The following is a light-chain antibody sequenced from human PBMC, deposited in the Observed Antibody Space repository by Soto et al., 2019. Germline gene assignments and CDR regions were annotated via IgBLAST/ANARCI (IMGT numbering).Light chain of an antibody. CDR3: QQYNSYRYT. V-gene: IGKV1-5*01. J-gene: IGKJ2*01. CDR2: DAS. CDR1: QSINNW. Sequence: DFQTTQSPPTLSASVGDSVTITCRASQSINNWLAWYQQKPGKAPKVLIYDASNLESGVPSRFSGSGSGTEFTLTISSLQPDDFATYYCQQYNSYRYTFGQGTKLEIK.